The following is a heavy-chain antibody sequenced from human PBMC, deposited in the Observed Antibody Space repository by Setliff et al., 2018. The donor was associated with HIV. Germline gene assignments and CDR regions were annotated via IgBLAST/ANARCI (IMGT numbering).Heavy chain of an antibody. CDR1: GFTFSKFW. D-gene: IGHD1-26*01. CDR3: ARGTDYSGWFYDY. CDR2: IKQDGSET. Sequence: GGSLRLSCIASGFTFSKFWMRWVRQAPGKGLERVADIKQDGSETYYVDSVRGRFTISRDNAKSTLYLQMNSLRAEDTAIYYCARGTDYSGWFYDYWGQGTQVTVSS. J-gene: IGHJ4*02. V-gene: IGHV3-7*03.